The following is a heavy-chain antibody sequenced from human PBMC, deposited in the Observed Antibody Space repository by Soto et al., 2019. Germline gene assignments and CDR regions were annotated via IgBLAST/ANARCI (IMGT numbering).Heavy chain of an antibody. Sequence: QLQLQESGSGLVKPSQTLSLTCAVSGGSISSGGYSWSWIRQPPGKGLEWIGYIYHSGSTYYNPSLKSRVPISVDRSKHQFSLKLSSVTAADTAVYYCARGRYSSSHAFDYWGQGTLVTVSS. J-gene: IGHJ4*02. CDR3: ARGRYSSSHAFDY. CDR1: GGSISSGGYS. CDR2: IYHSGST. V-gene: IGHV4-30-2*01. D-gene: IGHD6-6*01.